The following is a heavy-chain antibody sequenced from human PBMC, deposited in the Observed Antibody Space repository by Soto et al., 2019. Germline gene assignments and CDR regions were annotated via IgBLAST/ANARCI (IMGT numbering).Heavy chain of an antibody. CDR3: ARHLKGQYYFDY. CDR1: GGSISSSSYY. J-gene: IGHJ4*02. V-gene: IGHV4-39*01. CDR2: IYYSGST. Sequence: QLQLQESGPGLVKPSETLSLTCTVSGGSISSSSYYWGWIRQPPGKGLEWIGSIYYSGSTYYNPSLKSRVTISVDTSKNQFSLKLSSVTAADTAVYYCARHLKGQYYFDYWGQGTLVTVSS.